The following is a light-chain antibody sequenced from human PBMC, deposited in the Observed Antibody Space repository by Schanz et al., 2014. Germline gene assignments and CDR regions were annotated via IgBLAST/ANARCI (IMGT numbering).Light chain of an antibody. CDR3: LLKFGGVQV. Sequence: QSVLTQPASVSGSPGQSITISCTGTSSDVGGYNYVSWYQQHPGKAPKLMIYDVSNRPSGVSNRFSGSKSGNTASLTISGLQAEDEADYYCLLKFGGVQVFGGGTKLTVL. CDR2: DVS. V-gene: IGLV2-14*01. J-gene: IGLJ2*01. CDR1: SSDVGGYNY.